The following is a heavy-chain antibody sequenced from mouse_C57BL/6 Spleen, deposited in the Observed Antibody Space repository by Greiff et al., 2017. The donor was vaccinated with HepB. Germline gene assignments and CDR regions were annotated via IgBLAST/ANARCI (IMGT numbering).Heavy chain of an antibody. Sequence: EVKLVESGGGLVQPGGSLSLSCAASGFTFTDYYMRWVRQPPGKALEWLGFIRNKANGYTTEYSASVKGRFTISRDNSQSILYLKMNALRAEDSATYYCARYDGSIYGWYFDVWGTGTTVTVSS. CDR2: IRNKANGYTT. CDR3: ARYDGSIYGWYFDV. D-gene: IGHD1-1*01. V-gene: IGHV7-3*01. J-gene: IGHJ1*03. CDR1: GFTFTDYY.